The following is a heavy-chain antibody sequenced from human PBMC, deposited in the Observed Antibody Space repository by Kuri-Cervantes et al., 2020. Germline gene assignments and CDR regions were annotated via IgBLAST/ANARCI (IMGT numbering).Heavy chain of an antibody. Sequence: ESLKISCTVSGGSISSYYWSWIRQPPGKGLEWIGYIYYSGSTNYNPSLKSRVTISVDTSKNQFSLKLSSVTAADTDVYYCAGERRYYDSSGYYPLFDYWGQGTLVTVSS. CDR3: AGERRYYDSSGYYPLFDY. D-gene: IGHD3-22*01. CDR1: GGSISSYY. V-gene: IGHV4-59*01. CDR2: IYYSGST. J-gene: IGHJ4*02.